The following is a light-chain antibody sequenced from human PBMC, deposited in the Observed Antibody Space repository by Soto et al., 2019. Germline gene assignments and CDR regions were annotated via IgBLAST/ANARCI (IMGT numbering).Light chain of an antibody. CDR2: KAS. CDR1: QSISTW. Sequence: DIQMTQSPSTLSASVGARVTITCRASQSISTWLAWYQQKPGKAPKLLIYKASSLESGVPSRFSGSGSGTDFTLTISSLQPDDSATYFCQQYDDFWTFGQGTKVEIK. CDR3: QQYDDFWT. J-gene: IGKJ1*01. V-gene: IGKV1-5*03.